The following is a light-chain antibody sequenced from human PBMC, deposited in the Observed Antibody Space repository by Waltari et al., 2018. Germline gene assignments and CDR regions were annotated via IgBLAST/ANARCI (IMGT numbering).Light chain of an antibody. J-gene: IGLJ2*01. Sequence: SALTQPASVSGSPGQSITISCPGSSSDVGGYNYVSWFQQHPGKAPKLMIYEVSNRPSGVSDRFSGSKSGNTASLTISGLQPEDEADYYCSSYTSSTTVVFGGGTKLTVL. V-gene: IGLV2-14*01. CDR2: EVS. CDR3: SSYTSSTTVV. CDR1: SSDVGGYNY.